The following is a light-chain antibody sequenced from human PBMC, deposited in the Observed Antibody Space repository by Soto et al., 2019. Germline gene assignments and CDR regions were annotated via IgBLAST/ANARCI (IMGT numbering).Light chain of an antibody. Sequence: DIVMTQSPATLSLSLGERATLSCRASQSLRSSLAWYQQKPGQAPRLLIYDASTRATGTPASFSGSGSATDFTLTISGLQSEDFVVYYCQQYNTWTQTFGQGTKVDIK. CDR1: QSLRSS. V-gene: IGKV3D-15*01. CDR3: QQYNTWTQT. CDR2: DAS. J-gene: IGKJ1*01.